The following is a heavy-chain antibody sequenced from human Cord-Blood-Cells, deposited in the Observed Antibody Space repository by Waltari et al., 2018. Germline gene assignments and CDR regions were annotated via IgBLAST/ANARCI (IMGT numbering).Heavy chain of an antibody. J-gene: IGHJ4*02. CDR1: GFTFSSYG. CDR2: ISYDGSNK. V-gene: IGHV3-30*18. CDR3: AKSITIFGVVIDY. Sequence: QLQLVESGGGVVQPGRSLRLSCAASGFTFSSYGMHWVRPAPGKGLEWVAVISYDGSNKYYADSVKGRFTISRDNSKNTLYLQMNSLRAEDTAVYYCAKSITIFGVVIDYWGQGTLVTVSS. D-gene: IGHD3-3*01.